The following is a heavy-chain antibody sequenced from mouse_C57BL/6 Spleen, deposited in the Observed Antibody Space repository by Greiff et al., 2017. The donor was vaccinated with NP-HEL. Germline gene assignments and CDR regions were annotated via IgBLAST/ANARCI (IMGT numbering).Heavy chain of an antibody. Sequence: QVHVKQSGPGLVQPSQSLSITCTVSGFSLTSYGVHWVRQSPGKGLEWLGVIWSGGSTDYNAAFISRLSISKDNSKSQVFFKMNSLQADDTAIYYCASSLTGTGPYYAMDYWGQGTSVTVSS. CDR2: IWSGGST. CDR1: GFSLTSYG. J-gene: IGHJ4*01. V-gene: IGHV2-2*01. CDR3: ASSLTGTGPYYAMDY. D-gene: IGHD4-1*01.